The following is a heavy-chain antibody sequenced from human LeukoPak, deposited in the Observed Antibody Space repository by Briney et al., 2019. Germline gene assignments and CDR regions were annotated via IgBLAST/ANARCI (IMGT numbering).Heavy chain of an antibody. D-gene: IGHD3-22*01. CDR3: ARIYDSSDY. J-gene: IGHJ4*02. V-gene: IGHV3-48*03. CDR2: ISSSGSTI. Sequence: GRSLRLSCAASGFTFSSYEMNWVRQAPGKGLEWVSYISSSGSTIYYADSVKGRFTISRDNAKNSLYLQMNSLRAEDTAVYYCARIYDSSDYWGQGTLVTVSS. CDR1: GFTFSSYE.